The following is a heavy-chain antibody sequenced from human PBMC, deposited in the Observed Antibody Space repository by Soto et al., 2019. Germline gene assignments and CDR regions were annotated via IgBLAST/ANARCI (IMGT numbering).Heavy chain of an antibody. CDR1: GGSIISDGYS. CDR2: IYEGGNT. CDR3: VRRSPEDAFDI. Sequence: SETLSLTCAVSGGSIISDGYSWSWIRQPPGEGLQWIGHIYEGGNTYYTPSLESRVAISTDKSKNQFSLRLSSVAAADTAVYYCVRRSPEDAFDIWGQGTMVTVSS. V-gene: IGHV4-30-2*01. J-gene: IGHJ3*02.